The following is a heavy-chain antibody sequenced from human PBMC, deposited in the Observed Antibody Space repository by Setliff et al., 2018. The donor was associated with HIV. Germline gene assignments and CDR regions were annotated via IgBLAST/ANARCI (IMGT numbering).Heavy chain of an antibody. D-gene: IGHD2-15*01. CDR2: IKEDGSEK. J-gene: IGHJ3*02. CDR3: ARLRVEGVMGAFDI. Sequence: GGSLRLSCAASRFTLSSYWMSWVRQAPGKGLEWVANIKEDGSEKYYVDSVKGRFTISRDNAKNSLYLQMNSLRAEDTALYYCARLRVEGVMGAFDIWGQGTMVTVSS. CDR1: RFTLSSYW. V-gene: IGHV3-7*01.